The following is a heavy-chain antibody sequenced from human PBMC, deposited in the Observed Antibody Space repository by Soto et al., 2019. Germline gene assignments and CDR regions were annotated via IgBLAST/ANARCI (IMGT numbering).Heavy chain of an antibody. CDR1: GYTFTSYA. V-gene: IGHV1-3*01. D-gene: IGHD6-13*01. Sequence: QVQLVQSGAEVKKPGASVKVSCKASGYTFTSYAMHWVRQAPGQRLEWMGWINAGNGNTKYSQKFPGRVTITRDPSASTAYMELSSLRSEDTAVYYCARSSSWYVFDYWGQGTLVTVSS. CDR2: INAGNGNT. CDR3: ARSSSWYVFDY. J-gene: IGHJ4*02.